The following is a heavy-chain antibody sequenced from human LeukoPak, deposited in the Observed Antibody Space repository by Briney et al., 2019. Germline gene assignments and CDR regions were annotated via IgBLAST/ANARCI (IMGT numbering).Heavy chain of an antibody. CDR1: GYTFTGYY. J-gene: IGHJ4*02. D-gene: IGHD1-26*01. V-gene: IGHV1-2*02. CDR2: INPNSGGT. Sequence: ASVKVSCKASGYTFTGYYMHWVRQAPGQGLEWMGWINPNSGGTNYAQKFQGRVTMTRDTSISTAYMELSRLRSDDTAVYYCAREYSGSYYVPDYWGQGTLVTVSS. CDR3: AREYSGSYYVPDY.